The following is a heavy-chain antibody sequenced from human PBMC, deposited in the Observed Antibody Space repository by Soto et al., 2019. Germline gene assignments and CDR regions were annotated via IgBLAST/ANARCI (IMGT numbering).Heavy chain of an antibody. J-gene: IGHJ6*02. CDR1: GFTFSSYG. CDR3: ANAPTYSDFWTGYPQSYYGLHV. D-gene: IGHD3-3*01. CDR2: ISYDGSNK. Sequence: GGSLRLSCAASGFTFSSYGMHWVRQAPGKGLEWGAGISYDGSNKYYADSVKGRFTISRDNSKNTLYLQMNSLRAEAPSVYYCANAPTYSDFWTGYPQSYYGLHVWGPGTTVTVSS. V-gene: IGHV3-30*18.